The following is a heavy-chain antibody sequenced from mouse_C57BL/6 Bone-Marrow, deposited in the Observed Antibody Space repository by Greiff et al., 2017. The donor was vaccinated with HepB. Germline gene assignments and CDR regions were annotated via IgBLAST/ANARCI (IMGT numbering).Heavy chain of an antibody. CDR3: AKFITTVVAYYFDY. J-gene: IGHJ2*01. D-gene: IGHD1-1*01. Sequence: VQLQQSGPELVKPGASVKISCKASGYAFSSSWMNWVKQRPGKGLEWIGRIYPGDGDTNYNGKFKGKATLTADKSSSTAYMQLSSLPSEDSAVYFCAKFITTVVAYYFDYWGQGTTLTVSS. V-gene: IGHV1-82*01. CDR2: IYPGDGDT. CDR1: GYAFSSSW.